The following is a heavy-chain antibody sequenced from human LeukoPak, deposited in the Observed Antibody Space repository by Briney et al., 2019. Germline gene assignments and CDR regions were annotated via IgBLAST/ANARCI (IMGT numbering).Heavy chain of an antibody. V-gene: IGHV3-66*01. CDR1: GFSVSGNY. D-gene: IGHD3-10*01. Sequence: GGSLRLSCAASGFSVSGNYMIWVRQAPGKGLEWVSVFYSDNSTSHTDSVKGRFSISTDDLKNTLHLQMNSLRPDDTAVYYCARTARIRGVIKTHYYFDYWGQGALVTVSS. J-gene: IGHJ4*02. CDR2: FYSDNST. CDR3: ARTARIRGVIKTHYYFDY.